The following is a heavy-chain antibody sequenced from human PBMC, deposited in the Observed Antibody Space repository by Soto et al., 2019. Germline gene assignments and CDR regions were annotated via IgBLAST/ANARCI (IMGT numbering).Heavy chain of an antibody. V-gene: IGHV3-15*07. D-gene: IGHD2-15*01. CDR1: GFPFSNAW. J-gene: IGHJ4*01. CDR3: TTDSRNTLQEIRFDY. Sequence: GGSLRLSCAASGFPFSNAWINWVRQVPGKGLEWVGRVKSKTDGGSSDYAAPVKGRFAVSRDDSKNIVYLQMNSLKIEDTGVYYCTTDSRNTLQEIRFDYWGHGTQVTVSS. CDR2: VKSKTDGGSS.